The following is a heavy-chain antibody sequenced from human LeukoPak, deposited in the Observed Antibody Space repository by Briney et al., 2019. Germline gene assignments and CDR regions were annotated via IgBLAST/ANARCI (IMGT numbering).Heavy chain of an antibody. V-gene: IGHV5-51*01. CDR2: IYPGDSDT. CDR3: ARQGSSGYYQYYFDY. J-gene: IGHJ4*02. D-gene: IGHD3-22*01. CDR1: GYSFTSYW. Sequence: GESLKISCKGSGYSFTSYWIGWVRQMPGKGLEWMGIIYPGDSDTRYSPSFQGQVTISADKSISTAYLQWSSLKASDTAMYYCARQGSSGYYQYYFDYWGQGTLVTVSS.